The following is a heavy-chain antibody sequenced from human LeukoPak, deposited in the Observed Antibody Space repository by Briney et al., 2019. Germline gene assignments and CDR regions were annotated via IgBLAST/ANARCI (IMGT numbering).Heavy chain of an antibody. Sequence: GGSLRLSCAASGFTVNSNHMTWVRQFPEKGLEWVSFIYSAGTTSYADSVKGRFTISRDNSKNTLYLEMSSLRVEDTAIYYCAKWPEGAMDYFDYWGQGTLVTVSS. CDR1: GFTVNSNH. D-gene: IGHD2-8*01. J-gene: IGHJ4*02. V-gene: IGHV3-53*01. CDR2: IYSAGTT. CDR3: AKWPEGAMDYFDY.